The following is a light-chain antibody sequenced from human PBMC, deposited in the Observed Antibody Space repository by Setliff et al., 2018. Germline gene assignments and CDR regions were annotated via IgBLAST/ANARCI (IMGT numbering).Light chain of an antibody. J-gene: IGLJ1*01. CDR3: SSYITSSTPPHV. CDR1: SSDVGGYNY. V-gene: IGLV2-14*01. Sequence: QSALTQPASVSGSPGQSITISCTGTSSDVGGYNYVSWYQHHPGKAPKLMIYEVNNRPSGVSNRFSGSKSGNTASLTISGLQAEDEADYYCSSYITSSTPPHVFGAGTKVTVL. CDR2: EVN.